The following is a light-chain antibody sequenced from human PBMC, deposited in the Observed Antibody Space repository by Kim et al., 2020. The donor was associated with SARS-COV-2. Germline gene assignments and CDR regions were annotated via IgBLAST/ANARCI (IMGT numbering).Light chain of an antibody. V-gene: IGKV3-11*01. CDR1: RSVSSY. Sequence: SHGQRAPRTCRASRSVSSYLAWYQQKPGQAPRLLIYDASNRATGIPARFSGSGSGTDFTLTISSLEPEDFAVYYCQQRSNWSFTFGPGTKVDIK. CDR2: DAS. J-gene: IGKJ3*01. CDR3: QQRSNWSFT.